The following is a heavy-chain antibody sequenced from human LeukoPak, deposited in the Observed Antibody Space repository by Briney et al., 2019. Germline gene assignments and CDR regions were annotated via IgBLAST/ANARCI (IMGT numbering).Heavy chain of an antibody. J-gene: IGHJ4*02. CDR2: IHQHGTKE. D-gene: IGHD2-2*01. Sequence: GGSLRLSCTTSGFNFRAYWMAWVRQAPGKGLEWVANIHQHGTKENYVDSVKGRFTISRDNAKNSVFLQMNSLRAEDTAVYYCARGYIVVVPAAINTPDYWGQGTLVTVSS. CDR3: ARGYIVVVPAAINTPDY. CDR1: GFNFRAYW. V-gene: IGHV3-7*04.